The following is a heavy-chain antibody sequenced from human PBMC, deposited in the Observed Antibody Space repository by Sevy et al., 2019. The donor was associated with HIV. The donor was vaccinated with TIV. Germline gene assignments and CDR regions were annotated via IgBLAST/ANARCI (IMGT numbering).Heavy chain of an antibody. CDR1: GFSFSEYG. D-gene: IGHD3-10*01. CDR3: ARDRGEILSSAFNS. Sequence: GGSLRLSCAASGFSFSEYGMHWVRQAPGKGLEWVAVISHDGRNNKYNPDAVNGRFTICRDNSKNTLSLQRNSLRAEDTAIYYCARDRGEILSSAFNSGGQGTLVTVSS. CDR2: ISHDGRNNK. V-gene: IGHV3-30*04. J-gene: IGHJ4*02.